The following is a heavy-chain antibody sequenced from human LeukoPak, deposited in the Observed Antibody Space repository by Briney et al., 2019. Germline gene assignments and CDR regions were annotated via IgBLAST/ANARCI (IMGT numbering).Heavy chain of an antibody. CDR3: ARALDIVVVPTDHRCCYHYGMDV. CDR1: GFTFSTYP. Sequence: GGSLRLSCAASGFTFSTYPMIWVRQAPGKGLEWVAAVSSDGATKFYADSVKGRFTISRDNSKNTLYLQVNSLRTEDTALYYCARALDIVVVPTDHRCCYHYGMDVWGQGTTVTVSS. V-gene: IGHV3-30-3*01. CDR2: VSSDGATK. D-gene: IGHD2-2*01. J-gene: IGHJ6*02.